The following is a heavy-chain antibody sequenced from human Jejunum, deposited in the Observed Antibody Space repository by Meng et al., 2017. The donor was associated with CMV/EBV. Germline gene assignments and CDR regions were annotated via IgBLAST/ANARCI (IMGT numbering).Heavy chain of an antibody. CDR3: ARGFTNGWQPFDF. D-gene: IGHD2-8*01. Sequence: QVQLMQSWAEVKSPGPSVRLSCKSSGGVFNNYALTWVRQAPGQGLEWMGGIIAVLRTPNYAPKFQGRLTITADASTDTTYMELSSLTSEDTAVYFCARGFTNGWQPFDFWGQGTLVTVSS. J-gene: IGHJ4*02. CDR1: GGVFNNYA. CDR2: IIAVLRTP. V-gene: IGHV1-69*12.